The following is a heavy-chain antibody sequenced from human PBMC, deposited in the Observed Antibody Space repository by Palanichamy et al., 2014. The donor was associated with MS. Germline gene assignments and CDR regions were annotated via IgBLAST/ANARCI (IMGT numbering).Heavy chain of an antibody. Sequence: QLQLQESGPRTGEAFRRPLSLTCTVSGDSIGSGDNFWGWIRQPPREGLEWIGSIRDSGNTYYNPSLKGRVTISMDTSKNHFSLKLISVTATDTAIYYCVRRAKILGDTGHTHDYWGQGTLVTVSS. J-gene: IGHJ4*02. V-gene: IGHV4-39*02. CDR2: IRDSGNT. CDR1: GDSIGSGDNF. D-gene: IGHD1-26*01. CDR3: VRRAKILGDTGHTHDY.